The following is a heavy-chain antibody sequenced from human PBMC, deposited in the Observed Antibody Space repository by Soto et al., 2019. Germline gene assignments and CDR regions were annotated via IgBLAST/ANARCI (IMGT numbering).Heavy chain of an antibody. CDR2: ISGNGDHT. D-gene: IGHD6-19*01. CDR3: AKRIKNSSGWYADY. Sequence: GGSLRLSCAASGFTFSNYAMSWVRQAPGKGLEWVSAISGNGDHTYYADSVKGRFTFSRDNSKNTLYLQMNSLRADDTAIYYCAKRIKNSSGWYADYWGQGTLVTVSS. CDR1: GFTFSNYA. V-gene: IGHV3-23*01. J-gene: IGHJ4*02.